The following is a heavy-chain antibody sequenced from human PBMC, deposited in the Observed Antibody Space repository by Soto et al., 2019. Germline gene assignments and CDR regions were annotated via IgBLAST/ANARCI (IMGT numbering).Heavy chain of an antibody. D-gene: IGHD5-18*01. Sequence: GGSLRLSCAASGFPFSSYSMNWVRQAPGKGLEWVSYISSSSSTIYYADSVKGRFTISRDNAQNSLYLQMNSLRAEDTAVYYCARESYGYSAFEIWGQGTVVTVSS. J-gene: IGHJ3*02. CDR2: ISSSSSTI. V-gene: IGHV3-48*01. CDR3: ARESYGYSAFEI. CDR1: GFPFSSYS.